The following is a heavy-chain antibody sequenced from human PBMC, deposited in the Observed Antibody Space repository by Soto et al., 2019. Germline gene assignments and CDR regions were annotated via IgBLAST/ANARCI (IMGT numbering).Heavy chain of an antibody. Sequence: SETLSLTCAVSGASIRGSKWWSWVRQPPGKGLEWIGDIYHSRTTNYNPSLKSRVTMSVDKSKNQFSLNLTSVTAADTAVYYFARDKANVGGYNQFDPWGPGTLVTVSS. CDR3: ARDKANVGGYNQFDP. D-gene: IGHD3-16*01. CDR1: GASIRGSKW. J-gene: IGHJ5*02. CDR2: IYHSRTT. V-gene: IGHV4-4*02.